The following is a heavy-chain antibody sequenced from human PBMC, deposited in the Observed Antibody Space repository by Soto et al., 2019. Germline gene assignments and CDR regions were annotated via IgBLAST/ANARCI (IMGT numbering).Heavy chain of an antibody. CDR3: ARGAVAGWYYFDY. J-gene: IGHJ4*02. CDR1: SDSVSRGEYY. D-gene: IGHD6-19*01. V-gene: IGHV4-30-4*01. Sequence: QVQLPESGPGLVKASQTLSLTCSVSSDSVSRGEYYWSWIRQPPGQVLEWVGYISHSGTTCYNRSLRSRISMSVDTSKNQFSLKLNSVTAADTAVYFCARGAVAGWYYFDYWGQGSLVTVSS. CDR2: ISHSGTT.